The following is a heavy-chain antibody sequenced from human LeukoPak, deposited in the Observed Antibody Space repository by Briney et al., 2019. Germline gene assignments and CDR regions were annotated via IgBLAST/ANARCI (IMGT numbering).Heavy chain of an antibody. D-gene: IGHD3-10*01. J-gene: IGHJ4*02. Sequence: ASVKVSCKASGYTFTGYYMHWVRQAPGQGLEWMGWINPNSGDTSYAQKFQGRVTMTRDTSISTAYMELSRLRSDDTAVYYCARDFSGYYYGSGTDYWGQGTLVTVSS. CDR1: GYTFTGYY. CDR3: ARDFSGYYYGSGTDY. V-gene: IGHV1-2*02. CDR2: INPNSGDT.